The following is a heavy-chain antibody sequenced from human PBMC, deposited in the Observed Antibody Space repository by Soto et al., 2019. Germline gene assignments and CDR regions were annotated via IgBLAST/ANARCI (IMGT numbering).Heavy chain of an antibody. J-gene: IGHJ4*02. CDR3: ARGANWDRGVFDS. V-gene: IGHV4-59*01. CDR2: IYYSGST. D-gene: IGHD3-10*01. CDR1: GGSISSYY. Sequence: SETLSLTCTVSGGSISSYYWSWIRQPPGKGLEWIGYIYYSGSTNYNPSPKSRVTISVDTSKNQFSLRLSSVTAADTAVYYCARGANWDRGVFDSWGQGTLVTVSS.